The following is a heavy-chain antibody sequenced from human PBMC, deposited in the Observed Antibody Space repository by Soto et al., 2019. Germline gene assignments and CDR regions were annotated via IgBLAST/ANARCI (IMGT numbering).Heavy chain of an antibody. CDR3: TRDDSTNAYYLDY. Sequence: SQTLSLTCDISGDSVSTNTATWNWIRQSPSRGLEWLGRTYYRSKWYNDYAVSVKSRITINPDTSKNQFSLQLTSVTPDDTAMYYCTRDDSTNAYYLDYWGQGTLVTVSS. V-gene: IGHV6-1*01. CDR1: GDSVSTNTAT. J-gene: IGHJ4*02. D-gene: IGHD5-18*01. CDR2: TYYRSKWYN.